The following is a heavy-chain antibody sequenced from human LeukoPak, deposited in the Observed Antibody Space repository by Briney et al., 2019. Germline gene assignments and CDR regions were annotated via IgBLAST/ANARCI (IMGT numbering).Heavy chain of an antibody. V-gene: IGHV1-2*02. J-gene: IGHJ6*03. CDR1: GYTFTGYY. D-gene: IGHD2-2*01. CDR3: ARRAGYCSSTSCYAPLYYYYYMDV. Sequence: ASVKVSCKASGYTFTGYYMHWVRQAPGQGLEWMGWINPNSGGTNYAQKFQGRVTMTRDTSISIAYMELSRLRSDDTAVYYCARRAGYCSSTSCYAPLYYYYYMDVWGKGTTVTVSS. CDR2: INPNSGGT.